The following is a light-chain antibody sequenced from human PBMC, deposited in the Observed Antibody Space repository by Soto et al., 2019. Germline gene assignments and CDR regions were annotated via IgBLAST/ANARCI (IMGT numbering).Light chain of an antibody. J-gene: IGKJ4*01. CDR3: QKSHSSPLT. V-gene: IGKV1-39*01. Sequence: DIQMTQSPSSLSASVVDRVTITCPASQSISIYLNWYQQKPGKAPKVLIYAASSLQSGVPPRFSGSGSGTDFTLTISSLQPEDSAAYYCQKSHSSPLTCGGGNKVDIK. CDR1: QSISIY. CDR2: AAS.